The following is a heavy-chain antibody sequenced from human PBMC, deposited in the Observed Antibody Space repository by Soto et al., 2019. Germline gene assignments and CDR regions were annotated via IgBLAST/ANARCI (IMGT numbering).Heavy chain of an antibody. CDR3: ARGTLVAAADPPDY. CDR2: IWYDGSNK. D-gene: IGHD6-13*01. J-gene: IGHJ4*02. V-gene: IGHV3-33*01. Sequence: QVQLVESGGGVVQPGRSLRLSCAASGFTFSSYGMHWVRQAPGKGLEWVAVIWYDGSNKYYADSVKGRFTISRDNSKNTLYRQMHSVSAEDRAVFYCARGTLVAAADPPDYWGQGTLVTVSS. CDR1: GFTFSSYG.